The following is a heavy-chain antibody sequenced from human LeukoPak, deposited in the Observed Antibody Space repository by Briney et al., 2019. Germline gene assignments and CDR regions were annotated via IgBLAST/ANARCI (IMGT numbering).Heavy chain of an antibody. V-gene: IGHV3-30*04. CDR3: ARGAPRVYEFYFDY. Sequence: GGSLRLSCAASGFTFSICAMHWVRQAPGKGLEWVAVILYDGSNKYYADSVKGRFTISRDNSKNTLYLQMNSLRAEDTAVYYCARGAPRVYEFYFDYWGQGTLVTVSS. D-gene: IGHD5/OR15-5a*01. J-gene: IGHJ4*02. CDR2: ILYDGSNK. CDR1: GFTFSICA.